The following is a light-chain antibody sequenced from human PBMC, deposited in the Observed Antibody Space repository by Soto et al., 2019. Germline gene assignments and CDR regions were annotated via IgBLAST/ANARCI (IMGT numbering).Light chain of an antibody. J-gene: IGLJ2*01. V-gene: IGLV3-1*01. CDR3: QAWDNGVV. CDR1: KLGGKY. CDR2: DDT. Sequence: SYELTQPPSVSVSPGQTATMTCSGDKLGGKYVCWYQQKPGQSPVLVIYDDTKRPSGIPERFSGSNSGNTATLTISGTQAMDEADYYCQAWDNGVVFGGGTKLTVL.